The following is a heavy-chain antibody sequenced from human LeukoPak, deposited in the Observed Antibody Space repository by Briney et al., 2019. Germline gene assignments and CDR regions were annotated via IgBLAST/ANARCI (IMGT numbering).Heavy chain of an antibody. CDR3: ARDANGVLGDY. CDR1: GYTFSSYG. Sequence: ASVKVSCKASGYTFSSYGISWVRQAPGQGLEWMGWISVYSGNTNYAQRFQDRVTMTTDTSTTTAYMESRSLRSDDTAMYYCARDANGVLGDYWGQGTLVTVSS. V-gene: IGHV1-18*01. CDR2: ISVYSGNT. D-gene: IGHD2-8*01. J-gene: IGHJ4*02.